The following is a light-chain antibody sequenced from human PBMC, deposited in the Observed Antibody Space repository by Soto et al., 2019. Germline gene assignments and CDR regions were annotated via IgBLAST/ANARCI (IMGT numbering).Light chain of an antibody. Sequence: DIQMTQSPSSLSGSVGDRVTITCRASQTISSWLAWYQQKPGKAPKLLIYKASTLKSGVPSRFSVSGSGTEFTLTISSLQPDDFATYYCQHYNSYSEAFGQGTKVDTK. CDR2: KAS. V-gene: IGKV1-5*03. J-gene: IGKJ1*01. CDR1: QTISSW. CDR3: QHYNSYSEA.